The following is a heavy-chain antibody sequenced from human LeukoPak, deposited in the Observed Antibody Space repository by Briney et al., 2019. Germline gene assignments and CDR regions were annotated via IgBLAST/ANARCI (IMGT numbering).Heavy chain of an antibody. CDR3: ARDLGSYSSGWYMGFDY. J-gene: IGHJ4*02. D-gene: IGHD6-19*01. Sequence: GGSLRLSCVGSGFTFSSYSMNWVRQAPGKGLEWVSYISGTSNTIYYDDSVKGRFTVSRDNAKNSLYLQMNSLRAEDTAIYYCARDLGSYSSGWYMGFDYWGQGTLVTVSS. CDR2: ISGTSNTI. CDR1: GFTFSSYS. V-gene: IGHV3-48*01.